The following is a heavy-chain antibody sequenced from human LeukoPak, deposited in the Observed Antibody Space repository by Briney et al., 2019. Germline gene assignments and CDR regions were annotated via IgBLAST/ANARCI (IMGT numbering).Heavy chain of an antibody. V-gene: IGHV3-48*03. CDR3: AREPHPYDFGPS. CDR1: GFTFSSYE. CDR2: ISSSGSTI. D-gene: IGHD3-3*01. J-gene: IGHJ5*02. Sequence: GGSLRLSCAASGFTFSSYEMNWVRQAPGKGLEWVSYISSSGSTIHYADSVKGRFTISRDNAKNSLYLQMNSLRAEDTAVYYCAREPHPYDFGPSWGQGTLVTVSS.